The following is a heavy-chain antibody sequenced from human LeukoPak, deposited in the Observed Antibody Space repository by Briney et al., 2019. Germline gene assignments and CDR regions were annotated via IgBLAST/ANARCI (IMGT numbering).Heavy chain of an antibody. Sequence: ASVTVSCTASGYTFTSYYMHWVRQAPGQGLEWMGIINPSGGSTSYAQKFQGRVTMTRDTSTSTVYMELSSLRSEDTAVYYCARDVAVAGSDYWGQGTLVTVSS. J-gene: IGHJ4*02. V-gene: IGHV1-46*01. CDR2: INPSGGST. CDR1: GYTFTSYY. CDR3: ARDVAVAGSDY. D-gene: IGHD6-19*01.